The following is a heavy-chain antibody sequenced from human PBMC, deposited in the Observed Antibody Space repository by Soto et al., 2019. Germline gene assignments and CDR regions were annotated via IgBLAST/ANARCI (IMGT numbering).Heavy chain of an antibody. CDR1: GGPLSSYA. CDR3: ARGSKTTLIPSSGN. J-gene: IGHJ4*02. D-gene: IGHD4-17*01. Sequence: GASVKVSFKASGGPLSSYAISWVRPAPGQGLEWMGGIIPIFGTANYAQKFQGRVTITADESTSTAYMELSSLRSEDTAVYYCARGSKTTLIPSSGNWGQGTLVTVSS. V-gene: IGHV1-69*13. CDR2: IIPIFGTA.